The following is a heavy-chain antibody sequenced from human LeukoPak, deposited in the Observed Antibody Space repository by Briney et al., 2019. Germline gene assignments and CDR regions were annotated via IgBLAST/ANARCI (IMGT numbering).Heavy chain of an antibody. V-gene: IGHV3-7*03. CDR1: GFSFSGYW. CDR2: IKEDGSEK. J-gene: IGHJ4*02. D-gene: IGHD2/OR15-2a*01. Sequence: GGALRLSCAASGFSFSGYWMTWVRRAPGKGLEWVANIKEDGSEKYYTDFVKGRFTISRDNAKNSLDLQMNSLRAEDTAVYYCARRGSTDYWGQGTLVTVSS. CDR3: ARRGSTDY.